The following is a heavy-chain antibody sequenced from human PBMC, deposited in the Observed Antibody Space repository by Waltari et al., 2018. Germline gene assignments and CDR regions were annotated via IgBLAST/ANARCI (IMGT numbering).Heavy chain of an antibody. Sequence: EVQLVQSGAEVKKPGESLRISCTGSGYSFTSYWIRWVRQMPGKGLEWMRRSEHSDQYPKESTAVPGKVTIAADKSLRTADLQWSSRKASDTAMYYCARQDLQGALFAYYYGMDVWGQGTTVTVSS. CDR2: SEHSDQYP. V-gene: IGHV5-10-1*03. CDR1: GYSFTSYW. CDR3: ARQDLQGALFAYYYGMDV. J-gene: IGHJ6*02. D-gene: IGHD2-15*01.